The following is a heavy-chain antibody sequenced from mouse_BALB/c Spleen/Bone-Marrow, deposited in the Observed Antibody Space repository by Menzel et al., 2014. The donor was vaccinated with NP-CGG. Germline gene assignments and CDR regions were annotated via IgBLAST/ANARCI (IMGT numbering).Heavy chain of an antibody. CDR3: ARYDGYEAY. V-gene: IGHV1-7*01. CDR1: GHTFTSYW. CDR2: INPSTGYT. D-gene: IGHD2-3*01. Sequence: VKLVESGAELAKPGASVKMSCKASGHTFTSYWMHWVKQRPGQGLEWIGYINPSTGYTEYNQKFKDKATLTADKSSSTAYMQLSSLTSEDPAVYYCARYDGYEAYWGQGTLVTVSA. J-gene: IGHJ3*01.